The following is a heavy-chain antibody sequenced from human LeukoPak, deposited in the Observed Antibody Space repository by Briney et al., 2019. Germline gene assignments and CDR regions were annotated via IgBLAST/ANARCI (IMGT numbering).Heavy chain of an antibody. D-gene: IGHD3-16*01. CDR1: GGSISSGGYS. CDR2: IYHSGST. Sequence: PSETLSLTCAVSGGSISSGGYSWSWIRQPPGKGLEWIGYIYHSGSTYYSPSLKSRVTISVDRSTNQFSLKLSSVTAADTAVYYCARDGLGGAFDYWGQGTLVTVSS. V-gene: IGHV4-30-2*01. J-gene: IGHJ4*02. CDR3: ARDGLGGAFDY.